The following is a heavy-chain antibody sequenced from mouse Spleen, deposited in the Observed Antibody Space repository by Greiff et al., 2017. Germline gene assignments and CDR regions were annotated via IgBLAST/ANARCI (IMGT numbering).Heavy chain of an antibody. CDR3: ARSFDV. V-gene: IGHV2-2*01. CDR1: GFSLRSYG. J-gene: IGHJ1*03. CDR2: IWNGGST. Sequence: VQRVESGPGLVQPSQSLSITCTVSGFSLRSYGVQWVRQSPGKNLEWLGVIWNGGSTDYNAAFISRLSISRDISRSQVFFKMNSLQTDDTAIYYCARSFDVWGTGTTVTVSS.